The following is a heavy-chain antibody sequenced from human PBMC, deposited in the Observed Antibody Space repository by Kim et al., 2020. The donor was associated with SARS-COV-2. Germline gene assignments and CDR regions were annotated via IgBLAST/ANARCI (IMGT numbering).Heavy chain of an antibody. CDR1: SYTLTAFY. CDR2: INPNRGDT. D-gene: IGHD3-22*01. J-gene: IGHJ6*02. Sequence: ASVKVSCKASSYTLTAFYLHWVRQAPGQGLEWMGWINPNRGDTNYAQRFQGRVTMTWDTSINTAYMDLSSLTSDDTAVYYCAREGDAISLEVVASYYYGMDFWGLATPVTVSS. CDR3: AREGDAISLEVVASYYYGMDF. V-gene: IGHV1-2*02.